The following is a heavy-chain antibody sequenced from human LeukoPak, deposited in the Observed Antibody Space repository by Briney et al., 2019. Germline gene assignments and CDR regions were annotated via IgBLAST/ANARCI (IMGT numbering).Heavy chain of an antibody. CDR1: GFTFSSYG. CDR3: AKRSFKGYYFDY. D-gene: IGHD2-15*01. CDR2: ISWNSGSI. V-gene: IGHV3-9*01. J-gene: IGHJ4*02. Sequence: PGGSLRLSCAASGFTFSSYGMHWVRQAPGKGLERVSGISWNSGSIGYADSVKGRFTISRDNAKNSLYLQMNSLRAEDTALYYCAKRSFKGYYFDYWGQGTLVTVSS.